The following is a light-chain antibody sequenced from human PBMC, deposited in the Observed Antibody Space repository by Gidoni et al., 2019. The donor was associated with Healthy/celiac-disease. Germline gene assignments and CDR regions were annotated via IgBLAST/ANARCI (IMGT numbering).Light chain of an antibody. J-gene: IGKJ3*01. CDR1: QSVSSSY. CDR2: GAS. V-gene: IGKV3-20*01. Sequence: ETVLSQSPGPLSLSTGERATLSCRASQSVSSSYLAWYQQKPGQAPRLLIYGASSRATGIPDRFSGSGSGTDFTLTISRLEPEDFAVYYCQQYGSSLFGPGTKVDIK. CDR3: QQYGSSL.